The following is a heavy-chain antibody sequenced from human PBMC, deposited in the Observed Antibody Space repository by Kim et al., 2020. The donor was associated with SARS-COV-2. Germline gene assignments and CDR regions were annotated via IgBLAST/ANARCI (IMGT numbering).Heavy chain of an antibody. V-gene: IGHV1-46*01. Sequence: KFQGRVTMTRDTSTSTVYMELSSLRSEDTAVYYCARDYSGYSYGKNAFDIWGQGTMVTVSS. J-gene: IGHJ3*02. CDR3: ARDYSGYSYGKNAFDI. D-gene: IGHD5-18*01.